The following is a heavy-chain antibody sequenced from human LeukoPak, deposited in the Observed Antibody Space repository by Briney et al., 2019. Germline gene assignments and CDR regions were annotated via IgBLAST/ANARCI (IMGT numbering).Heavy chain of an antibody. J-gene: IGHJ3*01. CDR1: GGSINNYY. D-gene: IGHD2-15*01. CDR3: VRHIADSSHDAFDS. CDR2: IYYSGNT. V-gene: IGHV4-59*08. Sequence: SETLSLTCTVSGGSINNYYWSWIRQPPGKGLEWIAYIYYSGNTNYHPPLKSRVTISVDTSNNQFSLKVSSVTAADTAVYYCVRHIADSSHDAFDSWGQGSTVTVSP.